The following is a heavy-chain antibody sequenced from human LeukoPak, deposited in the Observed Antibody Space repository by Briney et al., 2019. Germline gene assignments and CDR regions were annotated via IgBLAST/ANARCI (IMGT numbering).Heavy chain of an antibody. CDR1: GFTFSSYS. CDR2: ISSSSSYI. D-gene: IGHD6-19*01. V-gene: IGHV3-21*04. J-gene: IGHJ3*02. Sequence: GGSLRLSCAASGFTFSSYSMNWVRQSPGKGLEWVSSISSSSSYIYYADSVKGRFTISRDNAKNSLYLQMNSLRAEDTAVYYCARGIAVAGTRDAFDIWGQGTMVTVSS. CDR3: ARGIAVAGTRDAFDI.